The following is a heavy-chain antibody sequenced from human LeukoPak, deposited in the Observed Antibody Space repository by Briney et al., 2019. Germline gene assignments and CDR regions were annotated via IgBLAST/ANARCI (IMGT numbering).Heavy chain of an antibody. CDR2: IIPIFGTA. V-gene: IGHV1-69*13. J-gene: IGHJ4*02. Sequence: SAKVSCKASGGIFSSYAISWVRQAPGQGLEWMGGIIPIFGTANYAQKFQGRVTITADESTSTAYMELSSLRSEDTAVYYCATQGRGEQLVEYYFDYWGQRTLVTVSS. D-gene: IGHD6-13*01. CDR3: ATQGRGEQLVEYYFDY. CDR1: GGIFSSYA.